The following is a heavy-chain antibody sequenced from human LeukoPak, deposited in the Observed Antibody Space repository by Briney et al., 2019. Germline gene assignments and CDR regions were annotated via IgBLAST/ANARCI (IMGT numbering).Heavy chain of an antibody. CDR3: AKVPSAFGWLLPLDY. CDR2: IPYDGSNK. V-gene: IGHV3-30-3*01. Sequence: PGRSLRLSCAASGFTFSSYAMHWVRQAPGKGLEWVAVIPYDGSNKYYADSVKGRFTISRDNSKNTLYLQMNSLRAEDTAVYYCAKVPSAFGWLLPLDYWAQGTLVTVSS. CDR1: GFTFSSYA. J-gene: IGHJ4*02. D-gene: IGHD3-22*01.